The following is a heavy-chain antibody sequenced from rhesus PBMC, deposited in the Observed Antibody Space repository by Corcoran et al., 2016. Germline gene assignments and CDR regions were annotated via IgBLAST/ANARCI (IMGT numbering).Heavy chain of an antibody. CDR1: GFTFSSYG. V-gene: IGHV3-54*02. D-gene: IGHD5-30*01. CDR3: ARVSVDTVGIGALDV. Sequence: EVQLVESGGGLVQPGGSLRLSCAASGFTFSSYGMHWVRQAPGKGLEWVAVITYEGSKKYYAESVKDRFTISRDNSKNMLYLQRNNLKLEDTAVYYCARVSVDTVGIGALDVWGRGVLVTVSS. J-gene: IGHJ5-2*02. CDR2: ITYEGSKK.